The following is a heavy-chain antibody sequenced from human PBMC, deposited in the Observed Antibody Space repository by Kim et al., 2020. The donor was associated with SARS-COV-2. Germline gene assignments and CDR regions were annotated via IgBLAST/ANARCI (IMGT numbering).Heavy chain of an antibody. Sequence: SETLSLTCAVYGGSFSGYYWSWIRQPPGKGLEWIGEINHSGSTNYNPSLKSRVTISVDTSKNQFSLKLSSVTAADTAVYYCARDRNWYSSGWRGVYYGMDVWGQGTTVTVSS. CDR3: ARDRNWYSSGWRGVYYGMDV. V-gene: IGHV4-34*01. CDR1: GGSFSGYY. CDR2: INHSGST. J-gene: IGHJ6*02. D-gene: IGHD6-19*01.